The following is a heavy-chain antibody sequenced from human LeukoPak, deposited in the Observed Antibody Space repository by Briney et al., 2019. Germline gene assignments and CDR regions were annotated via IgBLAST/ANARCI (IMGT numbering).Heavy chain of an antibody. D-gene: IGHD6-13*01. CDR2: INPNSGER. CDR3: ATAGTSFDS. Sequence: ASASVSRKASGYTFTDYFMHWVRQAPGQGLEWMGWINPNSGERKYAQKFQGRVTLSRDTSISTAHMELSSLRSEDTAVYYCATAGTSFDSWGQGTLVTVSS. V-gene: IGHV1-2*02. CDR1: GYTFTDYF. J-gene: IGHJ4*02.